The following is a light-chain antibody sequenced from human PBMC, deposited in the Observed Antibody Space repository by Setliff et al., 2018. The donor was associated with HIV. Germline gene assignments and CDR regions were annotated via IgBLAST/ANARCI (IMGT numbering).Light chain of an antibody. Sequence: QSALTQPASVSGSPGQSVTISCTGASSDVGRYNFVSWYQQHPGKAPKLMIYDVDNRPAGVSNRFSGSKSGNTASLAISGLQAEDEADYYCSSYTSSSTLAFGGGTKGTVL. CDR2: DVD. J-gene: IGLJ3*02. V-gene: IGLV2-14*03. CDR3: SSYTSSSTLA. CDR1: SSDVGRYNF.